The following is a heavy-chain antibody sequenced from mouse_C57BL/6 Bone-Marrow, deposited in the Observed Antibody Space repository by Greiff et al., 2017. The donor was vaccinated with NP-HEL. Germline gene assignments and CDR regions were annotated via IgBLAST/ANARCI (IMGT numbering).Heavy chain of an antibody. CDR2: IDPEDGET. V-gene: IGHV14-2*01. Sequence: VQLQQSGAELVKPGASVKLSCTASGFTITDYYMHWVKQRTEQGLEWIGRIDPEDGETKYAPKFQGKATITADTSSNTAYLQLSRLTSEDTAVYDCARIPVVAFYWYFEVWGTGTTVTVSS. D-gene: IGHD1-1*01. CDR1: GFTITDYY. CDR3: ARIPVVAFYWYFEV. J-gene: IGHJ1*03.